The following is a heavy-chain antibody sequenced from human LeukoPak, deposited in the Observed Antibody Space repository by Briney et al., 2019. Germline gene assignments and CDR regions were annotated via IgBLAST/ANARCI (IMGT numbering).Heavy chain of an antibody. Sequence: PSETLSLTCTVSGGSLSSYYWSWLRQPPGKGLEWIGYIYYSGSTNYNPSLKSRVTISVDTSKNQFSLKLSSVTAADTAVYYCARDRRGWYVEGQFSHFDYWGQGTLVTVSS. CDR1: GGSLSSYY. CDR3: ARDRRGWYVEGQFSHFDY. D-gene: IGHD6-19*01. CDR2: IYYSGST. V-gene: IGHV4-59*01. J-gene: IGHJ4*02.